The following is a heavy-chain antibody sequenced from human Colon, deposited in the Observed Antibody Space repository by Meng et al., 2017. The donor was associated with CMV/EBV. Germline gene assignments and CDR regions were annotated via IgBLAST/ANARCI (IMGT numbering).Heavy chain of an antibody. V-gene: IGHV1-18*01. D-gene: IGHD3-16*01. Sequence: QIRLGQSAPEVKKPGDSVKVSCRASGYTFRSYAISWVRQAPGQGLEWMGYIRGHNGDTSYAQKDQGRLTLTTDAARNTAYMELTSLTYDDTAVYYCARDDPGDPLDFWGQGTLVTVSS. CDR2: IRGHNGDT. CDR1: GYTFRSYA. CDR3: ARDDPGDPLDF. J-gene: IGHJ4*02.